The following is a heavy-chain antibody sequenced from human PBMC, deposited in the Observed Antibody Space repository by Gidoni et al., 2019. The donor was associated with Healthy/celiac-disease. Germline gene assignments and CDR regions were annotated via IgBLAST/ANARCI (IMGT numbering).Heavy chain of an antibody. CDR3: ARSLYYGGNFVFLDY. J-gene: IGHJ4*02. V-gene: IGHV4-34*01. CDR1: GGSFSGYY. D-gene: IGHD4-17*01. CDR2: INHSGST. Sequence: QVQLQQWGAGLLKPSETLSLTCAVYGGSFSGYYWSWIRQPPGKGLEWIGEINHSGSTNYNPSLKSRVTISVDTSKNQFSLKLSSVTAADTAVYYCARSLYYGGNFVFLDYWGQGTLVTVSS.